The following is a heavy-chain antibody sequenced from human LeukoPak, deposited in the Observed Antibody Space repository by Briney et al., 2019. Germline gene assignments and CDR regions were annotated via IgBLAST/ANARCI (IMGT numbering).Heavy chain of an antibody. CDR1: GFTFSSYG. V-gene: IGHV3-33*01. Sequence: GGSLRLSCAASGFTFSSYGMHWVRQAPGKGLEWVAVIWYDGSNKYYADSVKGRFTISRDNSKNTLYLQMNSLRAEDTAVYYCARGQQWLVPAYVDYWGQGTLVTVSS. J-gene: IGHJ4*02. D-gene: IGHD6-19*01. CDR3: ARGQQWLVPAYVDY. CDR2: IWYDGSNK.